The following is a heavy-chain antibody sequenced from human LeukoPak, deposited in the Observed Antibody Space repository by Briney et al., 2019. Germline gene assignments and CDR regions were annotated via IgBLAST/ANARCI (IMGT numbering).Heavy chain of an antibody. J-gene: IGHJ5*02. Sequence: PSENLSLTCTVSGGSISYSSYFWGWIRQPPGKGLEWIGSIYYSGSTYYNPSLKSRVTISVDTSKNHFSLQLSSVTAADTAVYYCAGLLPAAIGSWFDPWGQGTLVTVSS. CDR1: GGSISYSSYF. D-gene: IGHD2-2*01. V-gene: IGHV4-39*01. CDR2: IYYSGST. CDR3: AGLLPAAIGSWFDP.